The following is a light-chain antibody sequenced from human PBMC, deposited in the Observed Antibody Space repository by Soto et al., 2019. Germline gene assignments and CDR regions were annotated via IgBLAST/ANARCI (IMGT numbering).Light chain of an antibody. CDR2: EVI. CDR3: SSYTSGSTYV. CDR1: SSDVGGYNY. J-gene: IGLJ1*01. Sequence: QSVLTQPASVSGSPGQSIPISCTGTSSDVGGYNYVSWYQQYPGKAPKLMIYEVINRSSGVSNRFSGSKSGNTASLTISGLQTEDEADYYCSSYTSGSTYVFGTGTQVTVL. V-gene: IGLV2-14*01.